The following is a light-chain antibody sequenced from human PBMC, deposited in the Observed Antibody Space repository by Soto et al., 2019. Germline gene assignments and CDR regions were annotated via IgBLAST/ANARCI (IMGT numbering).Light chain of an antibody. Sequence: DIIMTQSPATLSVSPGEGVTLSCRANHGIGDTLAWYQHKPGQTPSLLIYDTSSRATGVPAWFSGSRSGREFSLTISRLEPEDFAVYYCQQYGSYPSTFGGGTRLEI. J-gene: IGKJ5*01. CDR1: HGIGDT. CDR3: QQYGSYPST. CDR2: DTS. V-gene: IGKV3-15*01.